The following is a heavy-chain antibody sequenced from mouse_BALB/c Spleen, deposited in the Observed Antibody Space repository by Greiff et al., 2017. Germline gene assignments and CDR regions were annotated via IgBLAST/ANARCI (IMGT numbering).Heavy chain of an antibody. CDR1: GFSLTGYG. V-gene: IGHV2-6-7*01. Sequence: QVQLQQSGPGLVAPSQSLSITCTVSGFSLTGYGVNWVRQPPGKGLEWLGMIWGDGSTDYNSALKSRLSISKDNSKSQVFLKMNSLQTDDTARYYCAIYGNYSWFAYWGQGTLVTVSA. CDR3: AIYGNYSWFAY. CDR2: IWGDGST. J-gene: IGHJ3*01. D-gene: IGHD2-1*01.